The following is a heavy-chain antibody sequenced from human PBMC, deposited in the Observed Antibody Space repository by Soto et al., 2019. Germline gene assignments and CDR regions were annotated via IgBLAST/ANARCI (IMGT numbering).Heavy chain of an antibody. Sequence: SVKVSCKASGDTFTKFAFSWVRQAPGQGLEWLGGIIPLFGRTTYAQSFQGRVTITADESTTTAYMDLSSLRSEDTAVYYCAAGLFYIAEAGNWYFDDWGQGTLVTV. CDR1: GDTFTKFA. CDR3: AAGLFYIAEAGNWYFDD. D-gene: IGHD6-13*01. V-gene: IGHV1-69*13. CDR2: IIPLFGRT. J-gene: IGHJ4*02.